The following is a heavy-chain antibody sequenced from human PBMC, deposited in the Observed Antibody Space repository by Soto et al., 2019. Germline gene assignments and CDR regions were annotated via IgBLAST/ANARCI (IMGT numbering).Heavy chain of an antibody. CDR2: IIPIFGTA. D-gene: IGHD1-26*01. CDR3: ARDGGRHAGGMDY. V-gene: IGHV1-69*01. Sequence: QVQLVQSGAEVKKPGSSVKVSCKASEGTFSSYSINWVRQAPGQGLEWMGEIIPIFGTANYAQKFQGRVTITADESTRTAYMELSSLRSEDTAVYYCARDGGRHAGGMDYWGQGTLVTVSS. J-gene: IGHJ4*02. CDR1: EGTFSSYS.